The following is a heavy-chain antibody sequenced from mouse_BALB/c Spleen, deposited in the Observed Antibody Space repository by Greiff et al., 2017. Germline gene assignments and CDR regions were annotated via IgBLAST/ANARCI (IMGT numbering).Heavy chain of an antibody. CDR3: AITTVVEYYFDY. J-gene: IGHJ2*01. CDR1: GFSLTSYG. Sequence: VQLVESGPGLVQPSQSLSITCTVSGFSLTSYGVHWVRQSPGKGLEWLGVIWSGGSTDYNAAFISRLSISKDNSKSQVFFKMNSLQANDTAIYYCAITTVVEYYFDYWGQGTTLTVSS. CDR2: IWSGGST. V-gene: IGHV2-2*02. D-gene: IGHD1-1*01.